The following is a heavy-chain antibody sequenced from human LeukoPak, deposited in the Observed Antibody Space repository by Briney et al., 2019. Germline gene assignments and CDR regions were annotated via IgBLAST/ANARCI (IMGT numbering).Heavy chain of an antibody. V-gene: IGHV3-30*02. Sequence: GGSLRLSCAASGFTFSSYGMHWVRQAPGKGLEWVAFIRYDGSNKYYADSVKGRFTVSRDNSKNTLYLQMNSLRAEDTAAYYCAKDHDDSSGYYEYFQHWGQGTLVTASS. CDR2: IRYDGSNK. CDR3: AKDHDDSSGYYEYFQH. D-gene: IGHD3-22*01. CDR1: GFTFSSYG. J-gene: IGHJ1*01.